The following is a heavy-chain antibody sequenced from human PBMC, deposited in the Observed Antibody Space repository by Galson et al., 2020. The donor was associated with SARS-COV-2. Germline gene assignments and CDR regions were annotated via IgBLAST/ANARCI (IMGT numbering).Heavy chain of an antibody. CDR3: AQDSHYFRAGTYYYYFDS. CDR1: GFSFSNYW. Sequence: QLGEPLKISCAASGFSFSNYWMSWVRQAPGKGLEWVANIKQDGSEIHYVDSVKGRFTISRDNAQNSLFLQMNSLSTEDTAMYYCAQDSHYFRAGTYYYYFDSWGQETLVTVSS. J-gene: IGHJ4*02. V-gene: IGHV3-7*01. CDR2: IKQDGSEI. D-gene: IGHD3-10*01.